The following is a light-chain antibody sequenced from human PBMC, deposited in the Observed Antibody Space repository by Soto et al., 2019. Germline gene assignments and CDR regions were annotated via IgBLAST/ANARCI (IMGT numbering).Light chain of an antibody. CDR1: QSVSSSY. Sequence: EIVLTQSPGTLSLYPGERATLSCRASQSVSSSYLAWYQQKPGQTPRLLIYAASSRATGIPDRFSGSGSGTDFTLTISRLEPEDFAVYYCQQYGNSVYTFGQGTKLEIK. V-gene: IGKV3-20*01. J-gene: IGKJ2*01. CDR2: AAS. CDR3: QQYGNSVYT.